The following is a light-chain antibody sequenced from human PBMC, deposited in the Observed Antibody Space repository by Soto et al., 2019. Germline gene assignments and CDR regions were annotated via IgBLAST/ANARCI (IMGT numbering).Light chain of an antibody. CDR1: QSVSSN. J-gene: IGKJ2*01. CDR3: EQYNNWSLYT. V-gene: IGKV3-15*01. Sequence: EIVMTQSPATLSVSPGERVTLSSRASQSVSSNLAWYQQKPGQAPRLLIYGASTRAPGIPARFSGSGSGTQFTLAISSLQSEDFAVYYWEQYNNWSLYTFGQGTKLELK. CDR2: GAS.